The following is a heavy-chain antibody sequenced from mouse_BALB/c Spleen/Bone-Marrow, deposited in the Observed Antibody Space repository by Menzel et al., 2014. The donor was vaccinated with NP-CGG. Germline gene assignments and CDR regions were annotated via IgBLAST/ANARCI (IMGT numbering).Heavy chain of an antibody. CDR2: IHHSGGT. Sequence: EVKLVESGPALVKPSQSLSLTCTVTGYSITSGYSWHWIRQFPGNTLEWMGYIHHSGGTNYNPSLKSRISITRDTSKNQFFLQLNSVTTEDTATYYCARWNGYYAMDYWGQGTSVTVSS. CDR1: GYSITSGYS. D-gene: IGHD1-2*01. V-gene: IGHV3-1*02. J-gene: IGHJ4*01. CDR3: ARWNGYYAMDY.